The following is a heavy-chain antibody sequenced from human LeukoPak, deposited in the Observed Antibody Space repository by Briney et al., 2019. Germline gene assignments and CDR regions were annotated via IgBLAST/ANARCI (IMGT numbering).Heavy chain of an antibody. CDR3: ARDFQGSGSVSINPGSYDGGCDY. CDR2: INPNSGGT. J-gene: IGHJ4*02. CDR1: GYTFTGYY. Sequence: ASVKVSCKASGYTFTGYYMHWVRQAPGQGLEWMGWINPNSGGTNYAQKFQGRVTMTRDTSISTAYMELSRLRSDDTAVYYCARDFQGSGSVSINPGSYDGGCDYLGQGTLVTVSS. D-gene: IGHD3-10*01. V-gene: IGHV1-2*02.